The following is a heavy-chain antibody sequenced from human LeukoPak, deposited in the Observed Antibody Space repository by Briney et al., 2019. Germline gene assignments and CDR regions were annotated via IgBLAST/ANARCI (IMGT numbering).Heavy chain of an antibody. J-gene: IGHJ5*02. Sequence: PGGSLRLSCAASGFTFSSYSMNWVRQAPGKGLEWVSYISSSRSTIYYADSVKGRFTISRDNAKNSLYLQMNSLRAEDTAVYYWARDKGPYSSSFWWFDPWGQGTLVPVS. D-gene: IGHD6-6*01. CDR1: GFTFSSYS. CDR3: ARDKGPYSSSFWWFDP. CDR2: ISSSRSTI. V-gene: IGHV3-48*04.